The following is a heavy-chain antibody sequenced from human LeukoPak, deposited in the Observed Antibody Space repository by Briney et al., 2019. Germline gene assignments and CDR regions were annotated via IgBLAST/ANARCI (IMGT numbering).Heavy chain of an antibody. CDR1: GFTFSNAW. Sequence: GSLRLSCAASGFTFSNAWMSWVRQAPGKGLEWVGSIYYSGSTYYNPSLKSRVTISVDTSKNQFSLKLSSVTAADTAVYYCAREGQYSSGWYELLGYYFDYWGQGTLVTVSS. D-gene: IGHD6-19*01. CDR2: IYYSGST. J-gene: IGHJ4*02. CDR3: AREGQYSSGWYELLGYYFDY. V-gene: IGHV4-4*02.